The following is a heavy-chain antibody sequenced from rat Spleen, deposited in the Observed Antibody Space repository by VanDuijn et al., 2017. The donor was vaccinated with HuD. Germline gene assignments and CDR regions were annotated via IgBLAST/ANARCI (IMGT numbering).Heavy chain of an antibody. CDR2: ISPSGGST. CDR1: GFIFRNYD. V-gene: IGHV5-25*01. J-gene: IGHJ4*01. CDR3: ARTSLQLFRVDA. D-gene: IGHD1-1*01. Sequence: EVRLVESGGGLVRPGGSLKVSCAASGFIFRNYDMVWVRQAPTKGLEWVAAISPSGGSTYYRDSVQGRFTVSRDNARSTLYLQMDSLGSEDTATYYCARTSLQLFRVDAWGQGTSLTVSS.